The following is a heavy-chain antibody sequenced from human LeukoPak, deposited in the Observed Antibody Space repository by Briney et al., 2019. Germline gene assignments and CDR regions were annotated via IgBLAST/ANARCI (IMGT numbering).Heavy chain of an antibody. CDR2: INPSSGGT. D-gene: IGHD3-10*01. CDR1: GYTFTDYY. CDR3: ARDLYGSGSYLDY. J-gene: IGHJ4*02. Sequence: ASVKVSCKASGYTFTDYYMHWVRQAPGQGLEWMGWINPSSGGTNYAQKFQGRVTMTRDTSISTAYMELSRLRSDDTAVYYCARDLYGSGSYLDYWGQGTLVTVSS. V-gene: IGHV1-2*02.